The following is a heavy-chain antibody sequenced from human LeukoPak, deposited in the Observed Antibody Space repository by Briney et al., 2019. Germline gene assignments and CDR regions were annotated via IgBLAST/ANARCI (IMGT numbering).Heavy chain of an antibody. V-gene: IGHV3-21*01. D-gene: IGHD3-3*01. CDR2: ISSSSSYI. CDR1: GFTFSSYS. J-gene: IGHJ6*02. Sequence: GGSLRLSCAASGFTFSSYSMTWVRQAPGKGLEWVSSISSSSSYIYYADSVKGRFTISRDNAKNSLYLQMNSLRAEDTVVYYCARDEEIRFLEWLPRAYGMDVWGQGTTVTVSS. CDR3: ARDEEIRFLEWLPRAYGMDV.